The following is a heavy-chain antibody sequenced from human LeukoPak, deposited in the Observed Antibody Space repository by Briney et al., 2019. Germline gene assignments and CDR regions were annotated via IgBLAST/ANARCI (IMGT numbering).Heavy chain of an antibody. Sequence: PSETLSLTCAVYGGSFSGYYWSWIRQPPGKGLEWIGEINHSGSTNYNPSLKSRVTISVDTSKNQFSLKLSSVTAADTAVYYCARGPSLREYSYGYSNYWGQGTLVTVSS. J-gene: IGHJ4*02. D-gene: IGHD5-18*01. V-gene: IGHV4-34*01. CDR1: GGSFSGYY. CDR2: INHSGST. CDR3: ARGPSLREYSYGYSNY.